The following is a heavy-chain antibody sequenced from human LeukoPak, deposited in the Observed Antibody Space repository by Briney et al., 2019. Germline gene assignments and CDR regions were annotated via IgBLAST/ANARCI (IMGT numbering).Heavy chain of an antibody. J-gene: IGHJ5*02. V-gene: IGHV3-33*01. CDR3: ARDTVIGSGGGWTNNWFDP. CDR1: GFTFSSYG. Sequence: GRSLRLSCAASGFTFSSYGMHWVRQAPGKGLEWVAVIWYDGSNKYYADSVKGRFTISRDNSKNTLYLQMNSLRAEDTAVYYCARDTVIGSGGGWTNNWFDPWGQGTLVTVSS. CDR2: IWYDGSNK. D-gene: IGHD4-17*01.